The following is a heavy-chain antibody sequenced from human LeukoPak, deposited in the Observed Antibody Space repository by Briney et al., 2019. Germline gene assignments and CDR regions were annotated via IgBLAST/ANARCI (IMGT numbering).Heavy chain of an antibody. V-gene: IGHV3-23*01. CDR2: ISGNGGDT. Sequence: GGSLRLSCAASGFTFTDYAMTWVRQAPGKGLEWVSSISGNGGDTYNADSVKGRFTISRDNSKNTLFLQMNSLRVEETAVCYCAKTSGYTYANKNDYWGQGTLVTVSS. CDR3: AKTSGYTYANKNDY. CDR1: GFTFTDYA. J-gene: IGHJ4*02. D-gene: IGHD2-8*01.